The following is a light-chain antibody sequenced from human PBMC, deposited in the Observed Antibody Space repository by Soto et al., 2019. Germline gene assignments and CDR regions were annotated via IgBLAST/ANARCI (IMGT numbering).Light chain of an antibody. V-gene: IGKV3-15*01. CDR2: AAS. CDR3: QQYGSSPLT. Sequence: EIVMTQSPATLSVSPGERATLSCRASQSVSTNLAWYQQKPGQAPRLLIYAASVRATGIPARFSGSGSGTEFTLTISRLEPEDFAVYYCQQYGSSPLTFGGGTKVEIK. CDR1: QSVSTN. J-gene: IGKJ4*01.